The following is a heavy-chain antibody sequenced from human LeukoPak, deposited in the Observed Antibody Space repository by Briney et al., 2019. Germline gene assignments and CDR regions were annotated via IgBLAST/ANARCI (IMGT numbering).Heavy chain of an antibody. CDR1: GFTFSSYA. Sequence: GGSLRHSCAASGFTFSSYAMSWVRQAPGKGLEWVSAISGSGGSTYYADSVKGRFTISRDNSKNTLYLQMNSLRAEDTAVYYCAKDKYSPNINNWFDPWGQGTLVTVSS. CDR2: ISGSGGST. CDR3: AKDKYSPNINNWFDP. D-gene: IGHD5-18*01. V-gene: IGHV3-23*01. J-gene: IGHJ5*02.